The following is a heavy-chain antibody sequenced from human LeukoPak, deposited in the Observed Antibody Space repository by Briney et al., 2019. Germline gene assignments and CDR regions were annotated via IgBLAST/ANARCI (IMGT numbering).Heavy chain of an antibody. J-gene: IGHJ4*02. D-gene: IGHD4-17*01. V-gene: IGHV3-30-3*01. CDR2: ISYDGSNK. Sequence: GRSLRLSCAASGFTFSSHAMHWVRKAPGKGLEWVAVISYDGSNKYYADSVKGRFTISRDNSKNTLYLQMNSLRAEDTAVYYCARGGPTVTTPIDYWGQGTLVTVSS. CDR1: GFTFSSHA. CDR3: ARGGPTVTTPIDY.